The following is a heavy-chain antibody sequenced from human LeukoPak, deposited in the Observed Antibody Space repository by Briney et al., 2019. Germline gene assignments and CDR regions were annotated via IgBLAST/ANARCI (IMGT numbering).Heavy chain of an antibody. Sequence: APVKVSCKASGGTFSSYAISWVRQAPGQGLEWMGGIIPIFGTANYAQKFQGRVTITADKSTSTAYMELSSLRSEDTAVYYCARGPILRFLEWSQRYYYYMDVWGKGTTVTVSS. J-gene: IGHJ6*03. D-gene: IGHD3-3*01. CDR3: ARGPILRFLEWSQRYYYYMDV. CDR2: IIPIFGTA. CDR1: GGTFSSYA. V-gene: IGHV1-69*06.